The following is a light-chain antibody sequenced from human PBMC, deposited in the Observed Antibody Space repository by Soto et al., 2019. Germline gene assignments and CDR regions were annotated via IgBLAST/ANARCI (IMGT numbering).Light chain of an antibody. Sequence: DIQMTQSPSTLSASVGDRVTITCRASQSIGGWLAWYQQKAGKAPKVLIYATSTLQSGVASRFSGSGSGTQLTLTISSLHPDDSATYYCQQYNTWWTVDQGTKVEVK. CDR3: QQYNTWWT. CDR2: ATS. V-gene: IGKV1-5*03. J-gene: IGKJ1*01. CDR1: QSIGGW.